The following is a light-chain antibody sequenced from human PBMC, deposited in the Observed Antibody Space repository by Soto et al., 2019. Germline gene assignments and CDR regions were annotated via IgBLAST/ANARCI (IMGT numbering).Light chain of an antibody. Sequence: EIVLTQSPATLSLSPGERATLSCRASQSVSSYLAWYQQKPGQAPRLLIYDASNRATGIPARFSGSGSGTDFTLAIRSLEPEDFAVYYCQQRTNWPLTFGGGTKAEIK. V-gene: IGKV3-11*01. J-gene: IGKJ4*01. CDR1: QSVSSY. CDR2: DAS. CDR3: QQRTNWPLT.